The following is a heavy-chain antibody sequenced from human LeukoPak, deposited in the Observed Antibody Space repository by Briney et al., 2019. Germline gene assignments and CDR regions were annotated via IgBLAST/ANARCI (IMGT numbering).Heavy chain of an antibody. V-gene: IGHV4-59*08. CDR3: ARRNWELDAFDI. J-gene: IGHJ3*02. Sequence: SETLSLTCTVSGGSISSYYWSWIRQPPGKGLEWIGYIYYSGSTNYNPSLKSRVTISVDTSKNQFSLKLSSVTAADTAVYYCARRNWELDAFDIWGQGTMVTVSS. CDR1: GGSISSYY. CDR2: IYYSGST. D-gene: IGHD1-26*01.